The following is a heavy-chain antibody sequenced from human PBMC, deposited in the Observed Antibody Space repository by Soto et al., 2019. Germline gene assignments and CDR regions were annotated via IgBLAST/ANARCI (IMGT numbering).Heavy chain of an antibody. CDR3: ARLGPTVTTNYYYGMDV. V-gene: IGHV5-51*01. CDR1: GYSFTSYW. J-gene: IGHJ6*02. CDR2: IYPGDSDT. D-gene: IGHD4-17*01. Sequence: PGESLKISCKGSGYSFTSYWIGWVRQMPVKVLEWMVIIYPGDSDTRYSPSFQGQVTISADKSISTAYLQWSSLKASDTAMYYCARLGPTVTTNYYYGMDVWGQGTTVTVSS.